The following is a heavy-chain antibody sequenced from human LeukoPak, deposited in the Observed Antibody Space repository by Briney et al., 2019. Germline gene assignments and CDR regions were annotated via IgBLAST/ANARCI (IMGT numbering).Heavy chain of an antibody. V-gene: IGHV3-30*18. CDR2: ISYDGSNK. CDR3: AKTTYYYGSGSYYKGYYFDY. Sequence: GGSLRLSCAASGFTFSSSGMHWVRQAPGKGLEWAAVISYDGSNKYYADSVKGRFTISRDNSKDTLYLQMNSLRAEDTAVYYCAKTTYYYGSGSYYKGYYFDYWGQGTLVTVSS. CDR1: GFTFSSSG. D-gene: IGHD3-10*01. J-gene: IGHJ4*02.